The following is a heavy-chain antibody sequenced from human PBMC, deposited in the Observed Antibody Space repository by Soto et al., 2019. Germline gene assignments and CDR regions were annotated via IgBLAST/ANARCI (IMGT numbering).Heavy chain of an antibody. CDR1: GFTFSGYG. J-gene: IGHJ6*02. CDR3: AKDTVDTAIALTYYYSGMDD. CDR2: ISGSGGSR. V-gene: IGHV3-23*01. D-gene: IGHD5-18*01. Sequence: PGGCLRLSCAASGFTFSGYGMSWVRQSPGKGLEWVSAISGSGGSRYYADSVKGRFTISRDNSKNTLYLQMNSLRDEDTALYYSAKDTVDTAIALTYYYSGMDDWGQGTTVAVSS.